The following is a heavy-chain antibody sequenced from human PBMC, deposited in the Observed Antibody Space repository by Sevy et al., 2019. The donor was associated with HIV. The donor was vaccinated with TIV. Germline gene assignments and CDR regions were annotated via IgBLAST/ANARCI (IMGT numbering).Heavy chain of an antibody. D-gene: IGHD7-27*01. V-gene: IGHV4-4*07. J-gene: IGHJ4*02. CDR1: GDSFSSYF. CDR2: INTSGST. Sequence: SETLSLTCTVSGDSFSSYFWAWIRQPARKGLEWIGRINTSGSTNYNPSLKSRVTMSVDTSKSQFSLKVTSLTAADTAIYFCARSNWVTATNGFSKSYYFDYWCQGSLVTVSS. CDR3: ARSNWVTATNGFSKSYYFDY.